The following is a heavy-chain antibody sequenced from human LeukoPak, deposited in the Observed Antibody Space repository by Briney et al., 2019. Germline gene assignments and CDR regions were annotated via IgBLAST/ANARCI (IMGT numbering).Heavy chain of an antibody. CDR2: IYYSGST. J-gene: IGHJ4*02. V-gene: IGHV4-30-4*01. CDR1: GGSISSGDYY. CDR3: ARALQDIVVVPALDY. D-gene: IGHD2-2*01. Sequence: SETLSLTCTVSGGSISSGDYYWSWIRQPPGKGLKWIGYIYYSGSTYYNPSLKSRVTISVDTSKNQFSLKLSSVTAADTAVYYCARALQDIVVVPALDYWGQGTLVTVSS.